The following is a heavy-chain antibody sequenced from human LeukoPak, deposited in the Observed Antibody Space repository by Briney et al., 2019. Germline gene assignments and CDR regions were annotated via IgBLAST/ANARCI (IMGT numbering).Heavy chain of an antibody. Sequence: PGGSLRLSCAASGFTFSSYSMNWVRQAPGKGLEWVSYISSRSSNIYYADSVKGRFTISRDNSKNTLYLQMNSLRAEDTAVYYCAGDGFGELPSHGMDVWGQGTTVTVSS. V-gene: IGHV3-48*01. J-gene: IGHJ6*02. CDR2: ISSRSSNI. CDR3: AGDGFGELPSHGMDV. CDR1: GFTFSSYS. D-gene: IGHD3-10*01.